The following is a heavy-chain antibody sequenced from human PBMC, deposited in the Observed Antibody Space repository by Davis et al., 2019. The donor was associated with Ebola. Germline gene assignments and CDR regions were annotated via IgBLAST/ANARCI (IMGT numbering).Heavy chain of an antibody. CDR3: ARGSLSDSSPIDC. Sequence: MPSETLSLTCTVSGGSISSGSYYWGWIRQPPGKGLEWIGSIYYRGTTYYNPSLRSRVTVSVDTSKNQLSLKLSSVTAADTAVYYCARGSLSDSSPIDCWGQGTLVTVSS. V-gene: IGHV4-39*01. CDR1: GGSISSGSYY. J-gene: IGHJ4*02. D-gene: IGHD3-22*01. CDR2: IYYRGTT.